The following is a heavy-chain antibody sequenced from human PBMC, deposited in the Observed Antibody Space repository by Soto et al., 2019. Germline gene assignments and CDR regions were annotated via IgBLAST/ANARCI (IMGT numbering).Heavy chain of an antibody. CDR3: AKDRRAGGNYGFYSDF. Sequence: EVQLLESGGGLVQPGGSLRLSCAASGFTFSSYGLTWVRQAPGKGLEWVSFSSATGAGTYYADSVKGRFTISIDNSKNSLYLQMTRLRADDTAVYYCAKDRRAGGNYGFYSDFWGQGALVIVSS. CDR1: GFTFSSYG. J-gene: IGHJ4*02. V-gene: IGHV3-23*01. D-gene: IGHD1-7*01. CDR2: SSATGAGT.